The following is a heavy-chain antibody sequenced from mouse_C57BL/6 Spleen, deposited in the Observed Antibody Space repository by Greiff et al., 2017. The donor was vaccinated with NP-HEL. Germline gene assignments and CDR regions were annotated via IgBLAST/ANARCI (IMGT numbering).Heavy chain of an antibody. D-gene: IGHD1-1*01. V-gene: IGHV2-2*01. CDR3: APYYGSSYWYFDV. Sequence: QVQLQQSGPGLVQPSQSLSITCTVSGFSLTSYGVHWVRQSPGKGLEWLGVIWSGGSTDYNAAFISRLSISKDNSKSKVIVKMNSLQADDTAIYYCAPYYGSSYWYFDVWGTGTTVTVSS. CDR2: IWSGGST. J-gene: IGHJ1*03. CDR1: GFSLTSYG.